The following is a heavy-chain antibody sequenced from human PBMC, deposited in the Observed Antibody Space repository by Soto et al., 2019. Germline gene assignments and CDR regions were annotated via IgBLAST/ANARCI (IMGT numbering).Heavy chain of an antibody. J-gene: IGHJ6*02. D-gene: IGHD1-26*01. CDR3: AKDPFGGGSYLRYYYYGMDV. CDR2: ISYDGSNK. CDR1: EFTFSSYG. V-gene: IGHV3-30*18. Sequence: QVQLVESGGGVVQPGRSLRLSCAASEFTFSSYGMHWVRQAPGKGLEWVAVISYDGSNKYYADSVKGRFTISRDNSKNTLYLQLNSLRAEDTAVYYCAKDPFGGGSYLRYYYYGMDVWGQGTTVTVSS.